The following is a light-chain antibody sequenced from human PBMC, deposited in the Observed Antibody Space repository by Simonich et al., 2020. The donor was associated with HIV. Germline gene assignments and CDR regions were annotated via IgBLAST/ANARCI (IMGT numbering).Light chain of an antibody. Sequence: DIVMTQSPLSLPVTPGEPASIACRSSQSLLHSNGYKYLDWDLQKPGQYPQLLNYLGSNRASGVPDRFSGSGSGTDFTLKISRVEAEDVGVYYCMQGTHLFTFGPGTKVDI. CDR1: QSLLHSNGYKY. J-gene: IGKJ3*01. CDR2: LGS. CDR3: MQGTHLFT. V-gene: IGKV2-28*01.